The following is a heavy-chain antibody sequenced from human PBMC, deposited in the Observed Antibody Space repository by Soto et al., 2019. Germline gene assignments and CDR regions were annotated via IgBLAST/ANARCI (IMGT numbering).Heavy chain of an antibody. CDR3: ARQGSSGWDENAFDI. V-gene: IGHV4-59*08. D-gene: IGHD6-19*01. Sequence: SETLSLTCTVSGGSSSSYYWSWIRQPPGKGLEWIGYIYYSGSTNYNPSLKSRVTISVDTSKNQFSLKLSSVTAADTAVYYCARQGSSGWDENAFDIWGQGTMVTVSS. CDR1: GGSSSSYY. J-gene: IGHJ3*02. CDR2: IYYSGST.